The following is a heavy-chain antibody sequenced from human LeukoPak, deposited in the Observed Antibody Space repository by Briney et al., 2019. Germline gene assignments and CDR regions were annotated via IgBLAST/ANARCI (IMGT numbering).Heavy chain of an antibody. J-gene: IGHJ4*02. Sequence: PGGSLRLSCAASGFTFSSYAMSWVRQAPGKGLEWVSVIYSGGSTYYADSVKGRFTISRDNSKNTLYLQMNSLRAEDTAVYYCARGRHCSSTSCYSFDYWGQGTLVTVSS. V-gene: IGHV3-66*01. CDR2: IYSGGST. CDR1: GFTFSSYA. D-gene: IGHD2-2*01. CDR3: ARGRHCSSTSCYSFDY.